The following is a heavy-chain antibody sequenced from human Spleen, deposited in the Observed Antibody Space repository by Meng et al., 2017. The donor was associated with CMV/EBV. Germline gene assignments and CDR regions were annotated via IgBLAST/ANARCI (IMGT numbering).Heavy chain of an antibody. V-gene: IGHV4-38-2*02. CDR2: IYHSGST. CDR1: GYSISSGYY. Sequence: GSLRLSCTVSGYSISSGYYWGWIRQPPGKGLEWIGSIYHSGSTYYNPSLKSRVTISLDTSMSQFSLRLSSVTAADTAVYYCARQGGGANWFDPWGQGTLVTVSS. CDR3: ARQGGGANWFDP. D-gene: IGHD3-16*01. J-gene: IGHJ5*02.